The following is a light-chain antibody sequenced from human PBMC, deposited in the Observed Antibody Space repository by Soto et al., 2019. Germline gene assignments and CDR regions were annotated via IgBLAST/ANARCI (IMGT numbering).Light chain of an antibody. Sequence: QSVLTQPASVSGSPGQSITISCTGTSSDVGGYNYVSWYQQHPGKAPKLMIYDVSNRPSGVSNRFSGSKSGNTASLTVSGLQAQDEADYYCSSYVGSNNFYVFGTGTKVTVL. CDR3: SSYVGSNNFYV. J-gene: IGLJ1*01. CDR1: SSDVGGYNY. CDR2: DVS. V-gene: IGLV2-14*01.